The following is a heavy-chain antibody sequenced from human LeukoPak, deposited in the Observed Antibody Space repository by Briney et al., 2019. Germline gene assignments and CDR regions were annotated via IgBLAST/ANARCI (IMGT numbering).Heavy chain of an antibody. V-gene: IGHV3-23*01. CDR2: ISGSGGST. J-gene: IGHJ6*03. Sequence: PGGSLRLSCAASGFTFSSYAMSWVRQAPGKGLEWVSAISGSGGSTYYADSVKGRFTISRDNSKNTLYLQMNSLRAEDTAVYYCAKDDDFWSGYPYYMDVWGKGTTVTVSS. D-gene: IGHD3-3*01. CDR3: AKDDDFWSGYPYYMDV. CDR1: GFTFSSYA.